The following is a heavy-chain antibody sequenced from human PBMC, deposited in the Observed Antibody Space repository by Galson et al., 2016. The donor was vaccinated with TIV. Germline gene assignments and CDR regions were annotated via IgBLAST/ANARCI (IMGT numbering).Heavy chain of an antibody. CDR2: IFYTGRT. CDR3: GRERINWGNFDY. D-gene: IGHD7-27*01. Sequence: LSLTCAVYGMPFSNYYWNWIRQAPGQGLEWVGEIFYTGRTTYNPSLKSRVTMSVDTSTSTIYMDLSSLTSDDTAVYFCGRERINWGNFDYWGQGTLVTVSS. CDR1: GMPFSNYY. J-gene: IGHJ4*02. V-gene: IGHV4-34*10.